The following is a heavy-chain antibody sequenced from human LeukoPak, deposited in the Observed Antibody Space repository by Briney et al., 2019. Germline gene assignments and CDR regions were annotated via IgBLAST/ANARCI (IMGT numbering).Heavy chain of an antibody. J-gene: IGHJ4*02. Sequence: AGGSLRLSCAASGFTFSNNYMNWVRQAPGKGLEWVSYSSSSSSTIYYADSVKGRFTISRDNAKNSLYLQMNSLRDEDTAVYYCATANYGGDYWGQGTLVTVSS. CDR2: SSSSSSTI. D-gene: IGHD1-7*01. CDR3: ATANYGGDY. V-gene: IGHV3-48*02. CDR1: GFTFSNNY.